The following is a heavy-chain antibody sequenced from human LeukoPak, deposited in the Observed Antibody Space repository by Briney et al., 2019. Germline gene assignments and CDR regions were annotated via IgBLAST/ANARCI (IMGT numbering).Heavy chain of an antibody. J-gene: IGHJ4*02. Sequence: SVTVSCKASGYTFTGYYMHGVRQARAQGLDWMGWSNPNSGGTKYVHRLQGRVIMTIDTYTSTAYIDLSSLRSDDTAVYYCARDGGYCSGGSCYSGFDYWGQGTLATVSS. CDR2: SNPNSGGT. CDR3: ARDGGYCSGGSCYSGFDY. D-gene: IGHD2-15*01. V-gene: IGHV1-2*02. CDR1: GYTFTGYY.